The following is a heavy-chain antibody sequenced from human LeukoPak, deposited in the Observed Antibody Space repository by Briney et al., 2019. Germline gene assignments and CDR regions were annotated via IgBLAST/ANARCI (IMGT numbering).Heavy chain of an antibody. CDR3: ARTITIRALIFDY. J-gene: IGHJ4*02. Sequence: SETLSLTCTVSGGSFSTYYWSWIRQPPGKGLEWIGYIYYSGNTNYNPSLKSRVTISVDTSKNQFSLSLNSVTAADTAVYYCARTITIRALIFDYWGQGTLVTVSS. D-gene: IGHD2-21*01. CDR2: IYYSGNT. CDR1: GGSFSTYY. V-gene: IGHV4-59*01.